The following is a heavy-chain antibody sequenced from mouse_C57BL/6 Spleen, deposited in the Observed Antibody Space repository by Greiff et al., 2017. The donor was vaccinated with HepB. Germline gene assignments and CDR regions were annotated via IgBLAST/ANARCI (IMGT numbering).Heavy chain of an antibody. Sequence: VQLQQSGAELARPGASVKLSCKASGYTFTSYGISWVKQRTGQGLEWIGEIYPRSGNTYYNEKFKGKATLTADKSSSTAYMELRSLTSEDSAVYFCARGPITTVVEDYAMDYWGQGTSVTVSS. CDR3: ARGPITTVVEDYAMDY. V-gene: IGHV1-81*01. CDR1: GYTFTSYG. J-gene: IGHJ4*01. D-gene: IGHD1-1*01. CDR2: IYPRSGNT.